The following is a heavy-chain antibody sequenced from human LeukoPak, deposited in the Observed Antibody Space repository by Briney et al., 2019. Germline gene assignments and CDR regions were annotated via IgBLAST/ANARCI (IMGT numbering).Heavy chain of an antibody. CDR2: IYYSGST. CDR1: GGSVSSGSYY. Sequence: SETLSLTCTVSGGSVSSGSYYWSWIRQPPGKGLEWIGYIYYSGSTNYNPSLKSRVTISVDTSKNQFSLKLSSVTAADTAVYYCARYATGNWFDPWGQGTLVTVSS. V-gene: IGHV4-61*01. D-gene: IGHD2-2*01. CDR3: ARYATGNWFDP. J-gene: IGHJ5*02.